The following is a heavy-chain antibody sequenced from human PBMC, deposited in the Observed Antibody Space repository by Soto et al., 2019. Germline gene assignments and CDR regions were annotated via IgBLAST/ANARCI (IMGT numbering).Heavy chain of an antibody. D-gene: IGHD6-19*01. Sequence: GGSLRLSCAASGFTFSSYSMNWVRQAPGKGLEWVSSISSSSSYIYYADSVKGRFTISRDNAKNSLYLQMNSLRAEDTAVYYCAREGNGWYSRGSFDFWGRGTLVTVSS. CDR1: GFTFSSYS. CDR2: ISSSSSYI. V-gene: IGHV3-21*01. J-gene: IGHJ3*01. CDR3: AREGNGWYSRGSFDF.